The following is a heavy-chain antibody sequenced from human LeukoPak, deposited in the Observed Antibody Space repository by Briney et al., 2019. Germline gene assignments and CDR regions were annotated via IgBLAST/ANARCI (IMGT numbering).Heavy chain of an antibody. Sequence: ASVKVSCTASGYTLTDENVHWVRQAPGQGLEWMGMMFPSGGTLGYGKQFQGSLTLDRDMSTSTVYMELRSLTSDDSAIYYCASAIDKTIYGAPIPAFWGQGTLVTVSS. J-gene: IGHJ4*02. CDR3: ASAIDKTIYGAPIPAF. V-gene: IGHV1-46*01. CDR2: MFPSGGTL. CDR1: GYTLTDEN. D-gene: IGHD3-3*01.